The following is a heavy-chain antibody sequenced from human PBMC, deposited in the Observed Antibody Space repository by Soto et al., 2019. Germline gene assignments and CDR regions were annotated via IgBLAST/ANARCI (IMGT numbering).Heavy chain of an antibody. J-gene: IGHJ4*02. V-gene: IGHV3-9*01. Sequence: VQLVESGGGLVQPGRSLRLSCAASGFTFDDYAMHWVRQAPGKGLEWVSGISWNSGSIGYADSVKGRFTISRDNAKNSLYLQMNSLRAEDTALYYCAKGPLGGKYYFDYWGQGTLVTVSS. CDR3: AKGPLGGKYYFDY. CDR2: ISWNSGSI. D-gene: IGHD3-16*01. CDR1: GFTFDDYA.